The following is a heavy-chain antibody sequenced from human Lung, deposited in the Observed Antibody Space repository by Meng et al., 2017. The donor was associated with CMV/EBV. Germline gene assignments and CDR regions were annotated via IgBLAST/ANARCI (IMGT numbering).Heavy chain of an antibody. D-gene: IGHD3-22*01. Sequence: ASVXVSXKTSGYPFISYGISWVRQAPGKGLEWMGWISGYNGRTNYAQSFQGRLTLTTDTSTSTAYMELSSLRSEDTAVYYCARERADYYDSSGYYYVPYYYYYGMDVWXQRTTVTVSS. CDR1: GYPFISYG. CDR3: ARERADYYDSSGYYYVPYYYYYGMDV. CDR2: ISGYNGRT. J-gene: IGHJ6*01. V-gene: IGHV1-18*01.